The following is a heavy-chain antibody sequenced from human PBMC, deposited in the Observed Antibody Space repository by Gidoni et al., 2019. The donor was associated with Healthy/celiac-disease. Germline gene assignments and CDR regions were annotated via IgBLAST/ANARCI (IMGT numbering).Heavy chain of an antibody. D-gene: IGHD3-3*01. CDR1: GGSFSGYY. CDR3: ARVIIDYDFWSGYYGTIDY. Sequence: QVQLQQWGAGLLKPSETLSLTCAVYGGSFSGYYRSWIRPPPGKGLEWIGEINHSGSTNYNPSLKSRVTISVDTSKNQFSLKLSSVTAADTAVYYCARVIIDYDFWSGYYGTIDYWGQGTLVTVSS. CDR2: INHSGST. J-gene: IGHJ4*02. V-gene: IGHV4-34*01.